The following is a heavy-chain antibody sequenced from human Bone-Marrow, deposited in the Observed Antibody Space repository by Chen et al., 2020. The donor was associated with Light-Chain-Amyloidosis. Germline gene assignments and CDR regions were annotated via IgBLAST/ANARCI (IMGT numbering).Heavy chain of an antibody. J-gene: IGHJ5*02. D-gene: IGHD6-6*01. CDR2: INHSGST. CDR1: GGSFSGYY. V-gene: IGHV4-34*01. Sequence: QVQLQQWGAGLLKPSETLSLTCAVYGGSFSGYYWSWIRQPPGKGLEWIGEINHSGSTNYNPSRKSRVTISVDTSKNQFSLKLSSVTAADTAVYYCARGHSNVYSSSAQRRNWFDPWGQGTLVTVSS. CDR3: ARGHSNVYSSSAQRRNWFDP.